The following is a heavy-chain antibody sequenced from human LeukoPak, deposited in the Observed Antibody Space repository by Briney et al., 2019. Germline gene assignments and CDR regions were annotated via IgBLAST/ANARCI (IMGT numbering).Heavy chain of an antibody. V-gene: IGHV3-30*02. Sequence: GGSLRLSCAASGFTFSIYGMHWVRQAPGKGLEWVAFILYDGSNKYYADSVKGRSTISRDNSKSTLYLHMNSLRAEDTAVYFCAKGSKAVLFTRDHYMDVWGKGTTVTISS. J-gene: IGHJ6*03. D-gene: IGHD6-19*01. CDR2: ILYDGSNK. CDR3: AKGSKAVLFTRDHYMDV. CDR1: GFTFSIYG.